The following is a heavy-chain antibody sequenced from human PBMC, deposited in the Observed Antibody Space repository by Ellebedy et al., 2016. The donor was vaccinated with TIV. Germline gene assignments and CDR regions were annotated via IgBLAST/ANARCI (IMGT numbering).Heavy chain of an antibody. CDR2: INHSGST. CDR1: GGSFSGYY. Sequence: SETLSLTXAVYGGSFSGYYWSWIRQPPGKGLEWIGEINHSGSTNYNPSLKSRVTISVDTSKNQFSLKLSSVTAADTAVYYCARLIVVPTLTFDYWGQGTLVTVSS. J-gene: IGHJ4*02. D-gene: IGHD2-2*01. V-gene: IGHV4-34*01. CDR3: ARLIVVPTLTFDY.